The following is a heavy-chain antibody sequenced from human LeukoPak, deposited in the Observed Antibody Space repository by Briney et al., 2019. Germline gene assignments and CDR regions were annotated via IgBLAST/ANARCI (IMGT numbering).Heavy chain of an antibody. CDR1: GGTFSSYA. CDR2: IIPIFGTA. D-gene: IGHD2-15*01. Sequence: AASVKVSCKASGGTFSSYAISWVRQAPGQGLEWMGGIIPIFGTANYAQKFQGRVTITADESTSTAYMELSSLRSEDTAVYYCAREALGYCSGGSCYAFGNWFDPWGQGTLVTVSS. V-gene: IGHV1-69*13. J-gene: IGHJ5*02. CDR3: AREALGYCSGGSCYAFGNWFDP.